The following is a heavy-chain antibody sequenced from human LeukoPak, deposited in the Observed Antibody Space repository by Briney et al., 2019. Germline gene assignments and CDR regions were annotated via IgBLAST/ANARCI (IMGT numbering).Heavy chain of an antibody. CDR1: GGSISSSNW. J-gene: IGHJ6*03. CDR3: ARVNGRGRITMVRGVMGMYYYMDV. V-gene: IGHV4-4*02. CDR2: IYHSGST. D-gene: IGHD3-10*01. Sequence: SETLSLTCAVSGGSISSSNWWSWVRQPPGKGLEWIGEIYHSGSTNYNPSLKSRVTISVDKSKNQFSLKLSSVTAADTAVYYCARVNGRGRITMVRGVMGMYYYMDVWGKGTTVTVSS.